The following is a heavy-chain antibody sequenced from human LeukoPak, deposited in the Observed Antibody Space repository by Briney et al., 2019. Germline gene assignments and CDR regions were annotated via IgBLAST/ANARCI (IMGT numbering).Heavy chain of an antibody. J-gene: IGHJ4*02. CDR3: ARLNSSSWYPYFDF. Sequence: EASVKVSCKASGGTFSSYAISWVRQAPGQGLEWMGGIIPIFGTANYAQKFQGRVTITADGSTSTAYMELSSLRSEDTAVYYCARLNSSSWYPYFDFWGQGTLVTVSS. CDR1: GGTFSSYA. D-gene: IGHD6-13*01. V-gene: IGHV1-69*13. CDR2: IIPIFGTA.